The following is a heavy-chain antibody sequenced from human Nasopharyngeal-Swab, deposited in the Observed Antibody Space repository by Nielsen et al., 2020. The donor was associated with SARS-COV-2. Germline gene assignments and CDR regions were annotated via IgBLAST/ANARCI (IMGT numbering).Heavy chain of an antibody. V-gene: IGHV3-48*04. J-gene: IGHJ6*03. Sequence: GESLKISCAASGFTFSSYSMNWVRQAPGKGLEWVSYISSSSSTIYYADSVKGRFTISRDNAKNSLYLQMNSLRAEDTAVYYCAGYCSSTSCLRNYYYYYMDVWGKGTTVTVSS. CDR1: GFTFSSYS. CDR3: AGYCSSTSCLRNYYYYYMDV. CDR2: ISSSSSTI. D-gene: IGHD2-2*01.